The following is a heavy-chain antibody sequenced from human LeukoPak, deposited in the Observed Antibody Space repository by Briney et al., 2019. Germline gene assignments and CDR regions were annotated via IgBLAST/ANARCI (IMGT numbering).Heavy chain of an antibody. V-gene: IGHV3-74*01. D-gene: IGHD6-19*01. CDR3: ARAYSSGWMEYYYYMDV. J-gene: IGHJ6*03. CDR2: INSDGSST. Sequence: GGSLRLSCAASGFTFSSYWMHWVRQAPGKGLVWVSRINSDGSSTSYADSVKGRFTISRDNAKNSLYLQMNSLRAEDTAVYYCARAYSSGWMEYYYYMDVWGKGTTVTVSS. CDR1: GFTFSSYW.